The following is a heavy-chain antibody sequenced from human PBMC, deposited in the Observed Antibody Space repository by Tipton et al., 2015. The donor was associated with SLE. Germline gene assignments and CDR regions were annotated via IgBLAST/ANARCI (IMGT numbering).Heavy chain of an antibody. V-gene: IGHV4-59*01. Sequence: TLSLTCTVSGGSISSYYWSWIRQPPGKGLEWIGYIYYSGSTNYNPSLKSRVTISVDTSKNQFSLKLSSVTAADTAVYYCARAYDSTGYHLLGHFDYWGQGTLVTVSS. CDR2: IYYSGST. J-gene: IGHJ4*02. CDR1: GGSISSYY. D-gene: IGHD3-22*01. CDR3: ARAYDSTGYHLLGHFDY.